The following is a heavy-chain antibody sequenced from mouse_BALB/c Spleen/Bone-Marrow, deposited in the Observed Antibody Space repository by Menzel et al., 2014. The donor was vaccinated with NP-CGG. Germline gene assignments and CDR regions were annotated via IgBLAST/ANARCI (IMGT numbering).Heavy chain of an antibody. V-gene: IGHV5-17*02. D-gene: IGHD2-14*01. J-gene: IGHJ3*01. CDR3: ARSRYDVGWFAY. Sequence: EVMLVESGGDLAQPGGSRKLSCAASGFTFSAFGMHWVRQAPERGLEWVAYIISGSNTIYYSDKVKGRFTISRDNPKNTLFLQMTSLRSEDTAMYYCARSRYDVGWFAYWGQGTLVTGAA. CDR2: IISGSNTI. CDR1: GFTFSAFG.